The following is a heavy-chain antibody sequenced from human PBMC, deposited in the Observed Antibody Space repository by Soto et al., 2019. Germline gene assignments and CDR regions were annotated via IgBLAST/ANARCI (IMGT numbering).Heavy chain of an antibody. V-gene: IGHV1-46*03. CDR1: GYTFTSYY. D-gene: IGHD3-3*01. J-gene: IGHJ6*03. CDR3: AREVTIFGVVPNLTMDV. Sequence: ASVKVSWKASGYTFTSYYMHWVRQAPGQGLEWMGIINPSGGSTSYAQKFQGRVTMTRDTSTSTVYMELSSLRSEDTAVYYCAREVTIFGVVPNLTMDVWGKGTTVTVSS. CDR2: INPSGGST.